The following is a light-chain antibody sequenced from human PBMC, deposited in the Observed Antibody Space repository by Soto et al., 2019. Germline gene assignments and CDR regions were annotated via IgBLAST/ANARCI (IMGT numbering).Light chain of an antibody. CDR3: QQYDNWPWE. Sequence: EIVMAQSPATLSVSPGGRATLSCRASQSISDSLAWYQQEPGQAPRLLIHGASTRAPGFPARFSGSGSGTDFTLTISSLQSEVFEVSHCQQYDNWPWEFGEGTK. CDR2: GAS. CDR1: QSISDS. J-gene: IGKJ1*01. V-gene: IGKV3-15*01.